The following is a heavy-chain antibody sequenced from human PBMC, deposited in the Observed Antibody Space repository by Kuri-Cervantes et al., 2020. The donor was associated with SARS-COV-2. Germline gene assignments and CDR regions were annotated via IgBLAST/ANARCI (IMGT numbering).Heavy chain of an antibody. J-gene: IGHJ4*02. Sequence: GSLRLSCAVYGGPFSGYYWGWIRQPPGKGLEWIGSVYYGGGTYYNPSLKTRVAISVDTSKNHFSLRLTSVAAADTAVYYCARHYCTTTTCQWKTYFDYWGPGTWVTVSS. CDR1: GGPFSGYY. CDR2: VYYGGGT. CDR3: ARHYCTTTTCQWKTYFDY. D-gene: IGHD2-2*01. V-gene: IGHV4-38-2*01.